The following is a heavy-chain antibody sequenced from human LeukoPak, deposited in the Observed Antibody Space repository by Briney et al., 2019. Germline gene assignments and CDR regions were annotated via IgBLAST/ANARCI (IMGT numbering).Heavy chain of an antibody. Sequence: GGSLRLSCAASGFTFSSYWMNWVRQAPGKGLEWVANIKQDGSEKYYVDSVKGRFTISRDNAKNSLYLQMNSLRAEDTAVYYCARDDLGAGGYCTFDIWGQGTMVTVSS. CDR2: IKQDGSEK. CDR1: GFTFSSYW. J-gene: IGHJ3*02. V-gene: IGHV3-7*01. CDR3: ARDDLGAGGYCTFDI. D-gene: IGHD2-15*01.